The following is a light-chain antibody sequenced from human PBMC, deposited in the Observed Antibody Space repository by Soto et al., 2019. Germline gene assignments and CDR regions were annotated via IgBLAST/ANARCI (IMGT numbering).Light chain of an antibody. Sequence: QSVLTQPPSASGTPGQRVTISCSGSSSNIGTNTVIWYQQLPRAAPKLLIYRDNQRPSGVPDRFAGSKSGTSASLAISGLQSEDEADYYCAAWDVSLVVFGGGTQLTVL. CDR3: AAWDVSLVV. V-gene: IGLV1-44*01. CDR1: SSNIGTNT. J-gene: IGLJ2*01. CDR2: RDN.